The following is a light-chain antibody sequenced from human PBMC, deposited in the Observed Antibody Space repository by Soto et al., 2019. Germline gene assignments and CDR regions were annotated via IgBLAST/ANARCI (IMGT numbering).Light chain of an antibody. Sequence: QSALTQPRSVSGSPGQSVTISCTGTSSDVGGYNYVSWYQQHPGKAPKLMIYDVSKRPSGVPDRFSSSKSGNTASLTISGLQAEDEADYYCCSYAGSYTFWVFGGGTKLTVL. CDR3: CSYAGSYTFWV. CDR2: DVS. CDR1: SSDVGGYNY. J-gene: IGLJ3*02. V-gene: IGLV2-11*01.